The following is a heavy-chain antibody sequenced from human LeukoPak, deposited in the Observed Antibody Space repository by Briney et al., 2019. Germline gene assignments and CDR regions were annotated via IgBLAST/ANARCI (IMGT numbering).Heavy chain of an antibody. J-gene: IGHJ4*02. CDR1: GGSISSSSYY. V-gene: IGHV4-39*07. D-gene: IGHD3-10*01. CDR2: IYYSGST. Sequence: SETLSLTCTVSGGSISSSSYYWGWIRQPPGTGLEWIGSIYYSGSTYYNPSLKSRVTISVDTSKNQFSLKLSSVTAADTAVYYCARDGLQWFGESFDYWGQGTLVTVSS. CDR3: ARDGLQWFGESFDY.